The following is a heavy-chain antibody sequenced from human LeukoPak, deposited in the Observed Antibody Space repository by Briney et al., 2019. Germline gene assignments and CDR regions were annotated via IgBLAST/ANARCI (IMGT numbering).Heavy chain of an antibody. V-gene: IGHV6-1*01. Sequence: SQTLSLTCAISGDSVSSNSAAWNWIRQSPSRGLEWLGRTYYRSKWYNDYAVSVKSRITINPATSKNQFSLQLNSVTPEDTAVYYCARVRYSSGWSRLYYYYMDVWGKGTTVTVSS. J-gene: IGHJ6*03. CDR2: TYYRSKWYN. D-gene: IGHD6-19*01. CDR3: ARVRYSSGWSRLYYYYMDV. CDR1: GDSVSSNSAA.